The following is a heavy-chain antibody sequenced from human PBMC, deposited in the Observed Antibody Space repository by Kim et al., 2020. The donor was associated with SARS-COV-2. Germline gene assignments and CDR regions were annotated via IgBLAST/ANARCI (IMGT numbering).Heavy chain of an antibody. V-gene: IGHV4-59*01. CDR1: GGSISSYY. CDR3: ARGPIWVGELSGFDP. Sequence: SETLSLTCTVSGGSISSYYWSWIRQPPGKGLEWIGYIYYSGSTNYNPSLKSRVTISVDTSKNQFSLKLSSVTAADTAVYYCARGPIWVGELSGFDPWGQGTLVTVSS. D-gene: IGHD3-10*01. CDR2: IYYSGST. J-gene: IGHJ5*02.